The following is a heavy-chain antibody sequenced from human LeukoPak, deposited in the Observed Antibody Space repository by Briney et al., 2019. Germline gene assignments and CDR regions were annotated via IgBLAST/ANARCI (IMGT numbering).Heavy chain of an antibody. Sequence: ASVKVSCKASGYTFTSYYMHWVRQAPGQGLEWMGIINPSGGSTSYAQKFQGRVTMTRDTSTSTVYMELSSLRSEDTAVYYCARNRYYYDSSGYYTPDYYGMDVWGQGTTVTVSS. CDR1: GYTFTSYY. J-gene: IGHJ6*02. D-gene: IGHD3-22*01. V-gene: IGHV1-46*01. CDR2: INPSGGST. CDR3: ARNRYYYDSSGYYTPDYYGMDV.